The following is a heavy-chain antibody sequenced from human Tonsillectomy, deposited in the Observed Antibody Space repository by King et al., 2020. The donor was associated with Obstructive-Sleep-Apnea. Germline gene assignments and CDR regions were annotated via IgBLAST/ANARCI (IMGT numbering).Heavy chain of an antibody. V-gene: IGHV1-8*01. CDR3: ARGRGYSGYDDF. CDR2: MNPNSGNT. D-gene: IGHD5-12*01. J-gene: IGHJ4*02. CDR1: GYTFPSYD. Sequence: QLQLVQSGAEVKKPGASVKVSCKASGYTFPSYDVNWVRQATGQGLEWMGWMNPNSGNTGYAQKFQGRGTMTRNTSISTAYLELSSLTSEDTAVYYCARGRGYSGYDDFWGQGTLVTVSS.